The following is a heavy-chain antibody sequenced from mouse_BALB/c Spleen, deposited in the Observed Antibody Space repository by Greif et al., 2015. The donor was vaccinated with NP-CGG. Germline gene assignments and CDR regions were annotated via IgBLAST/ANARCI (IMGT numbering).Heavy chain of an antibody. CDR2: INPSTGYT. V-gene: IGHV1-7*01. D-gene: IGHD2-3*01. Sequence: QFQQPGAELAKPGASVKMSCMSFGFTFTSYWMHWVKQRPGQGLEWIGYINPSTGYTEYNQKFKDKATLTADKSSXTVFIQLSSQTSEDAAVYYGARSDGYFDYWGQGTTLTVSS. CDR1: GFTFTSYW. CDR3: ARSDGYFDY. J-gene: IGHJ2*01.